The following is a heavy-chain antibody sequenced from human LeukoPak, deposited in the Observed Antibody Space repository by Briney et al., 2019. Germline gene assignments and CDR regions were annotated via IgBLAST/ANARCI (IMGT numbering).Heavy chain of an antibody. CDR1: GGTFSSYG. CDR2: ISINGSSR. D-gene: IGHD1-26*01. CDR3: AILSYDSGSYFVY. J-gene: IGHJ4*02. V-gene: IGHV3-48*03. Sequence: GGSLRLSCAASGGTFSSYGMNWSRQAPGKGLGWVSYISINGSSRYYADSFNGRCAISRHNAKPSLHLQMNSLSAEDTAVYYCAILSYDSGSYFVYWGQGTLVNVSS.